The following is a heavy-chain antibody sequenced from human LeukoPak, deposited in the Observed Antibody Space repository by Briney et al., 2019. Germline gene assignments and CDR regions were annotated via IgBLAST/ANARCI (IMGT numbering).Heavy chain of an antibody. Sequence: ASVKVSCKASGYTFTGYYIHWVRQAPGQGLEWMGWINPNSGGTRYAQKFQGRVTMTRDTSISTAYMELSSLRSEDTAVYYCARDGGATSYYYYYMDVWGKGTTVTISS. CDR3: ARDGGATSYYYYYMDV. D-gene: IGHD1-26*01. CDR2: INPNSGGT. V-gene: IGHV1-2*02. J-gene: IGHJ6*03. CDR1: GYTFTGYY.